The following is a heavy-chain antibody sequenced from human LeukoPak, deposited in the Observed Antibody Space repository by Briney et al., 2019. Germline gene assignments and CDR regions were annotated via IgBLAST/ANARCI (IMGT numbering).Heavy chain of an antibody. J-gene: IGHJ4*02. Sequence: GGSLRLSCAASGFTFSSYSMSWVRQAPGKGLEWVANIKHDGSETYYVDSVKGRFTISRDNAKNSLYLQMNSLRAEDTAVYYCARDKLLWCGEFQKRGRETLVSVSS. CDR3: ARDKLLWCGEFQK. CDR2: IKHDGSET. D-gene: IGHD3-10*01. V-gene: IGHV3-7*01. CDR1: GFTFSSYS.